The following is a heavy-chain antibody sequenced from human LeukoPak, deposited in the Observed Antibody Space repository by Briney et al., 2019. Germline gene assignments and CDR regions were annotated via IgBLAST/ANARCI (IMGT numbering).Heavy chain of an antibody. CDR1: GFTFSSYE. Sequence: GGSLRLSCAASGFTFSSYEMNWVRQAPGKGLEWVSYISSSGSIIYYADSVKGRFTISRDNAKNSLYLQMNSLRAEDTAVYYCAREFDGGNYGTDVWGQGTTVTVSS. CDR3: AREFDGGNYGTDV. CDR2: ISSSGSII. D-gene: IGHD4-23*01. V-gene: IGHV3-48*03. J-gene: IGHJ6*02.